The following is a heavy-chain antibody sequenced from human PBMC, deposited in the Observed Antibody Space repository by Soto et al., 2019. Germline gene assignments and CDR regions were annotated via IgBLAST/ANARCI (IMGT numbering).Heavy chain of an antibody. Sequence: SETLSLTCTVSGGSITNYYWSWIRQPPGKGLEWIGYIYYSGSTNYNPSLKSRVTISIDTSKNQFSLKLSSVTAADTAVYYCARHFGWTYVDYWGQGTLVTVSS. CDR3: ARHFGWTYVDY. CDR2: IYYSGST. J-gene: IGHJ4*02. V-gene: IGHV4-59*08. CDR1: GGSITNYY. D-gene: IGHD3-16*01.